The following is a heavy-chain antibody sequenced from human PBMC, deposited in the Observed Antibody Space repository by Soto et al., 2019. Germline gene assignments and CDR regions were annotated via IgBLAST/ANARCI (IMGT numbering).Heavy chain of an antibody. V-gene: IGHV4-4*02. CDR2: IYHSGST. CDR1: GGSISSSNW. CDR3: ARIKITMVRGVTQQYYFDY. Sequence: QVQLQESGPGLVKPSGTLSLTCAVSGGSISSSNWWSWVRQPPGKGLEWIGEIYHSGSTNYNPSLKNIVPQSVAYSKNQFFLKLSPVTAGDTAVYYCARIKITMVRGVTQQYYFDYWGQGTLVTVSS. D-gene: IGHD3-10*01. J-gene: IGHJ4*02.